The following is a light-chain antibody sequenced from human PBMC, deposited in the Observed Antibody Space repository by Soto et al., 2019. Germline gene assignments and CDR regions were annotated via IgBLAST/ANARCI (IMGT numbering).Light chain of an antibody. CDR2: DAS. J-gene: IGKJ2*01. Sequence: DIHMTQSPSTLSASVGDRVTITCRAIQSISVWLACYQQRPWKASKVLIYDASKLESGVPLRFSGSGSGTEFTLTISCLQPDDFATYYCQRYDSFSMYTFGQGTKVDIK. CDR3: QRYDSFSMYT. CDR1: QSISVW. V-gene: IGKV1-5*01.